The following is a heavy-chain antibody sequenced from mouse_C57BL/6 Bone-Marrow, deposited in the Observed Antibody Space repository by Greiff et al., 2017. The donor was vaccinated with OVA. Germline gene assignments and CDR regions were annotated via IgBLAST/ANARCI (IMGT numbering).Heavy chain of an antibody. Sequence: DVQLVESGGGLVKPGGSLKLSCAASGFTFRSYTMSWVRQTPEKRLEWVATISGGGGNTYYPDSVKGRFTISRDNAKNTLYLQMSSLRSEDTALYYCARQGYYYGSSPFAYWGQGTLVTVSA. CDR2: ISGGGGNT. V-gene: IGHV5-9*01. CDR3: ARQGYYYGSSPFAY. J-gene: IGHJ3*01. CDR1: GFTFRSYT. D-gene: IGHD1-1*01.